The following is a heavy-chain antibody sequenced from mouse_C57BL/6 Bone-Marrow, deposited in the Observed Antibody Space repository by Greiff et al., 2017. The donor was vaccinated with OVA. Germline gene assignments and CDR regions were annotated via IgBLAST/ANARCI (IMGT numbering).Heavy chain of an antibody. CDR2: ISDGGSYT. CDR1: GFTFSSYA. V-gene: IGHV5-4*03. CDR3: ARVPFYYDSR. Sequence: EVKLVESGGGLVKPGGSLKLSCAASGFTFSSYAMSWVRQTPEKRLEWVATISDGGSYTYYPDNVKGRFTISRDNAKNNLYLQMSHLKSEDTAMYYCARVPFYYDSRGGQGTLVTVSA. D-gene: IGHD2-4*01. J-gene: IGHJ3*01.